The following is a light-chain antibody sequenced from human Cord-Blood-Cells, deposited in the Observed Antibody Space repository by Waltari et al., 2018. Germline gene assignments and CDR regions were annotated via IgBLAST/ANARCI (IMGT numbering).Light chain of an antibody. CDR3: QSYDSSLSGVV. V-gene: IGLV1-40*01. Sequence: QSVLTPPPSVSGAPGQRVTISCTGSSSNIGAGYDVHWYQQLPGTAPKLLILGNNNRPSGVPDRFSGAKSGTSASLSITGLQAEDEADYYCQSYDSSLSGVVFGGGTKLTVL. CDR1: SSNIGAGYD. J-gene: IGLJ2*01. CDR2: GNN.